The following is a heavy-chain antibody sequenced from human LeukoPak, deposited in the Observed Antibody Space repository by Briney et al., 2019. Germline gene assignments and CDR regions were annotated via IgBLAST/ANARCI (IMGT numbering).Heavy chain of an antibody. CDR3: ARGQRSYYDSGGYYGY. CDR2: INHSGST. CDR1: GGSFSGYY. Sequence: SEALSLTCAVYGGSFSGYYWSWIRQPPGKGLEWIGEINHSGSTNYNPSLKSRVTISVDTSKNQFSLKLSSVTAADTAVYYCARGQRSYYDSGGYYGYWGQGTLVTVSS. D-gene: IGHD3-22*01. V-gene: IGHV4-34*01. J-gene: IGHJ4*02.